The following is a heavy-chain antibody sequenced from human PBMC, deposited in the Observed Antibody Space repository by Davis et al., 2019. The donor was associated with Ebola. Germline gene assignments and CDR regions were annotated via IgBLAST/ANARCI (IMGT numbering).Heavy chain of an antibody. CDR1: GGSFSGYY. D-gene: IGHD2-2*01. Sequence: MPSETLSLTCAVYGGSFSGYYWSWIRQPPGKGLEWIGEINHSGSTNYNPSLKSRVTISVDTSKNQFSLKLSSVTAADTAVYYCARDCAMGYCSSTSSWYNWFDPWGQGTLVTVSS. CDR3: ARDCAMGYCSSTSSWYNWFDP. J-gene: IGHJ5*02. V-gene: IGHV4-34*01. CDR2: INHSGST.